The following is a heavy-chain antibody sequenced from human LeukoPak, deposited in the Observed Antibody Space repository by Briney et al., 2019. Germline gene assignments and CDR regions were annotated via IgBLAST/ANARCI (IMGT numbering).Heavy chain of an antibody. J-gene: IGHJ6*02. D-gene: IGHD3-22*01. CDR3: ARLSAKDSSGYYYYGMDV. V-gene: IGHV3-21*01. CDR2: ISSSSSYI. CDR1: GFTFSSYS. Sequence: GGSLRLSCAASGFTFSSYSMNWVRQAPGKGLERVSSISSSSSYIYYADSVKGRFTISRDNAKNSLYLQMNSLRAEDTAVYYCARLSAKDSSGYYYYGMDVWGQGTTVTVSS.